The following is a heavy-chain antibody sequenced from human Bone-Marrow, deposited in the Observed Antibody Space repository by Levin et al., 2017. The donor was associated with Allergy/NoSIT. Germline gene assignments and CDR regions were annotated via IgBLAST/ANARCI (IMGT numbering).Heavy chain of an antibody. J-gene: IGHJ4*02. D-gene: IGHD5-18*01. CDR2: ISSSRSTI. CDR3: ARDSRYSYGQEVFDY. Sequence: GGSLRLSCAASGFTFSSYSMNWVRQAPGKGLEWVSYISSSRSTIYYADSVKGRFTISRDNAKNSLYLQMNSLRAEDTAVYYCARDSRYSYGQEVFDYWGQGTLVTVSS. CDR1: GFTFSSYS. V-gene: IGHV3-48*01.